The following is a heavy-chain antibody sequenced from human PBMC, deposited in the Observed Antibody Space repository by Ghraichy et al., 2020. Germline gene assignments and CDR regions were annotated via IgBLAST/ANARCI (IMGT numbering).Heavy chain of an antibody. CDR2: INHSGST. D-gene: IGHD2-2*01. Sequence: SETLSLTCAVYGGSFSGYYWSWIRQPPGKGLEWIGEINHSGSTNYNPSLKSRVTISVDTSKNQFSLKLSSVTAADTAVYYCARRYSTNCSSTSCYSNTFDYWGQGTLVTVSS. J-gene: IGHJ4*02. CDR3: ARRYSTNCSSTSCYSNTFDY. CDR1: GGSFSGYY. V-gene: IGHV4-34*01.